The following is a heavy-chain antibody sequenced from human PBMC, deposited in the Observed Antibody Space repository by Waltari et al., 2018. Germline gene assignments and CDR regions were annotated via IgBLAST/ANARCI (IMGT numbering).Heavy chain of an antibody. CDR3: ATPGIAVAGTESGP. Sequence: EVQLVQSGAEVKKPGATVKISCKASGYTFTDYYMHWVQQAPGKGLEWMGRVDPEDGETIDAENFQGRVTITADTSTDTAYMELSSLRSEDTAVYYCATPGIAVAGTESGPWGQGTLVTVSS. V-gene: IGHV1-69-2*01. CDR1: GYTFTDYY. CDR2: VDPEDGET. D-gene: IGHD6-19*01. J-gene: IGHJ5*02.